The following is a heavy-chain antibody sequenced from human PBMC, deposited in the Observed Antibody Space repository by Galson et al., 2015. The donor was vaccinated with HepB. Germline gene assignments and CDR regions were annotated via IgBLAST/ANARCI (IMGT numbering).Heavy chain of an antibody. CDR1: GDSVSSNSAA. Sequence: CAISGDSVSSNSAAWNWIRESPSRGLEWLGRTYYRAKWYNGYAVSVRGRITINPDTSRNQFSLQLNSVTPEDTAVYYCARVAGTIYYYGMDVWGQGTTVTVSS. CDR2: TYYRAKWYN. V-gene: IGHV6-1*01. J-gene: IGHJ6*02. CDR3: ARVAGTIYYYGMDV. D-gene: IGHD2-15*01.